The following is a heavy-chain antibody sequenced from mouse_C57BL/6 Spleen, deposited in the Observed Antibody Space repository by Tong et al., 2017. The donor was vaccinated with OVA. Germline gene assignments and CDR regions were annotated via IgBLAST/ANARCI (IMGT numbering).Heavy chain of an antibody. V-gene: IGHV1S135*01. CDR3: AREAKWAGTWFAY. CDR1: GYSFTGHN. Sequence: VQLQESGPELEKPGASVKISCKSSGYSFTGHNMNWVKQSNGKSLELIGTIDPYYGGTSYTQKFKGKVTLTVDKSSRTVIMKVKTLTSEDSASDYCAREAKWAGTWFAYWGEGTRLSVYA. D-gene: IGHD2-14*01. J-gene: IGHJ3*01. CDR2: IDPYYGGT.